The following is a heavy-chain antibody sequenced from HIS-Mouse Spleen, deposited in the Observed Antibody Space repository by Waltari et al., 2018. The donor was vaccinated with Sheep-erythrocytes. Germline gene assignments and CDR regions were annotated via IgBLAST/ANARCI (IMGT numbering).Heavy chain of an antibody. CDR1: GGSISSYY. J-gene: IGHJ4*02. Sequence: QVQLQESGPGLVKPSETLSLTCTVSGGSISSYYWSWIRQPPGKGLEWIGEIYSSGSTKYNPSRSSRVTISVDTSKNQFSLKLSSVTAADTAVYDCARCGSGSFDYWGQGTLVTVSS. D-gene: IGHD3-10*01. CDR3: ARCGSGSFDY. CDR2: IYSSGST. V-gene: IGHV4-59*01.